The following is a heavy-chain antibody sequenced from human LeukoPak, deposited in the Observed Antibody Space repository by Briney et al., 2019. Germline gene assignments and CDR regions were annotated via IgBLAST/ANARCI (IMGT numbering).Heavy chain of an antibody. D-gene: IGHD2-2*01. CDR1: GGSFSGYY. CDR2: INHSGST. CDR3: ARGYCSSISCQPLDY. V-gene: IGHV4-34*01. Sequence: SETLSLTCGVYGGSFSGYYWSWIRQPPGKGLEWIGEINHSGSTNYNPSLKSRVTISIDTSKNQFSLNLSSVTAAETAVYYCARGYCSSISCQPLDYWGQGTLVTVSS. J-gene: IGHJ4*02.